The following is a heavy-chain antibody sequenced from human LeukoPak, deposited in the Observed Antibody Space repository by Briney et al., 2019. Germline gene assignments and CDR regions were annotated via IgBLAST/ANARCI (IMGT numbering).Heavy chain of an antibody. V-gene: IGHV3-11*01. CDR3: ARGYARSVYYYYGMDV. D-gene: IGHD2-15*01. CDR1: GFPFSDYW. Sequence: GGSLRLSCAASGFPFSDYWMHWVRQVPGKGLEWVSAISGSGGSTYYADSVKGRFTISRDNAKNSLYLQMNSLRAEDTAVYYCARGYARSVYYYYGMDVWGQGTTVTVSS. J-gene: IGHJ6*02. CDR2: ISGSGGST.